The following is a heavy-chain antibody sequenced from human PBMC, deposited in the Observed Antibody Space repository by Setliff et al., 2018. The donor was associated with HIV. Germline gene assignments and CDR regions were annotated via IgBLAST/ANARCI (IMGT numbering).Heavy chain of an antibody. D-gene: IGHD3-22*01. CDR3: AREGELHYYDSSGYPPFDY. CDR2: INAGDDNT. V-gene: IGHV1-3*01. CDR1: GYTFSTNA. Sequence: ASVKVSCKAFGYTFSTNAIHWVRQAPGQRLEWMGYINAGDDNTRYSEKFQGRVTMTRDTSISTAYMELSRLRSDDTAVYYCAREGELHYYDSSGYPPFDYWGQGTLVTVSS. J-gene: IGHJ4*02.